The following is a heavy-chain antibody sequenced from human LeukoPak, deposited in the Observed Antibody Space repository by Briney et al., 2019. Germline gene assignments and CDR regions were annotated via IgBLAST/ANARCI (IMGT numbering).Heavy chain of an antibody. V-gene: IGHV4-39*01. J-gene: IGHJ4*02. CDR2: IYYSGST. CDR1: GGSISSSSYY. CDR3: ARHGGSGSYYLNY. D-gene: IGHD3-10*01. Sequence: SETLSLTCTVSGGSISSSSYYWGWIRQPPGKGLEWIGSIYYSGSTYYNPSLKSRVTISVDTSKNQFSLKLSSVTAADTAVYYCARHGGSGSYYLNYWGQGTLVTVSS.